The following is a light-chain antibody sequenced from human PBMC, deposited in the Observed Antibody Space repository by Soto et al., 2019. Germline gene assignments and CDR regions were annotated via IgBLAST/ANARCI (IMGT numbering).Light chain of an antibody. Sequence: EVVLTQSPATLSLSPGEGATLSCRASQSIGNYLAWYQQKPGQAPRLLIYAKSNRATGIPDRFSGSGSGTDLTLTISRLEPEDFAVYYCQKRSSWPFTFGPGTKVDIK. V-gene: IGKV3-11*01. CDR3: QKRSSWPFT. CDR2: AKS. CDR1: QSIGNY. J-gene: IGKJ3*01.